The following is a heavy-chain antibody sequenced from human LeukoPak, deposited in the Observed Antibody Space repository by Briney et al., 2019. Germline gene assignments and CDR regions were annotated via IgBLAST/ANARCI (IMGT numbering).Heavy chain of an antibody. CDR1: GGSISSYY. Sequence: SETLPLTCTVSGGSISSYYWSWIRQPPGKGLEWIGYLYYSGSTNYNPSLKSRVTISVDKSKNQFSLKLSSVTAADTAVYYCARANTLLGAFDIWGQGTMVTVSS. D-gene: IGHD2-15*01. CDR2: LYYSGST. V-gene: IGHV4-59*12. J-gene: IGHJ3*02. CDR3: ARANTLLGAFDI.